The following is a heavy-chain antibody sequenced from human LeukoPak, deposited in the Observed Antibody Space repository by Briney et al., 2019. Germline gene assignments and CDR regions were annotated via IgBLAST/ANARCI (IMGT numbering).Heavy chain of an antibody. J-gene: IGHJ4*02. CDR1: GFTFSSYS. CDR3: ARDPYRVVPAAHDY. CDR2: ISSSSSYI. V-gene: IGHV3-21*01. Sequence: PGGSLRLSCAASGFTFSSYSMNWVRQAPGKGLEWVSSISSSSSYIYYADSVKGRFTISRDNAKNSLYLQMNSLRAEDTAVYYCARDPYRVVPAAHDYWGQGTLVTVSS. D-gene: IGHD2-2*01.